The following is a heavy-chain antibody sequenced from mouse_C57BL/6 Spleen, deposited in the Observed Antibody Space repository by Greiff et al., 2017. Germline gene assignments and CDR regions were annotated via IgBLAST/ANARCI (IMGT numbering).Heavy chain of an antibody. CDR1: GFTFSSYG. CDR2: ISSGGSYT. V-gene: IGHV5-6*01. Sequence: EVMLVDSGGDLVKPGESLKLSCAASGFTFSSYGMSWVRPTPDKRLEWVATISSGGSYTYYPDSVKGRFAISRDNAKNTLYLQMSSLKSEDTAMYYCARHERFFDYWGQGTTLTVSS. CDR3: ARHERFFDY. J-gene: IGHJ2*01.